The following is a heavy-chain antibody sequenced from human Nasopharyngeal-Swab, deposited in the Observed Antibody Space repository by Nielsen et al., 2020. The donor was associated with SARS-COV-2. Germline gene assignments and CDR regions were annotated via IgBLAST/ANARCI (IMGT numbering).Heavy chain of an antibody. CDR3: TTAGCSSTSCYYYYYYGMDV. Sequence: VRQAPGKGLEWVGRIKSKTDGGTTDYAAPVKGRFTTSRDDSKNTLYLQMNSLKTEDTAVYYCTTAGCSSTSCYYYYYYGMDVWGQGTTVTVSS. J-gene: IGHJ6*02. V-gene: IGHV3-15*01. CDR2: IKSKTDGGTT. D-gene: IGHD2-2*01.